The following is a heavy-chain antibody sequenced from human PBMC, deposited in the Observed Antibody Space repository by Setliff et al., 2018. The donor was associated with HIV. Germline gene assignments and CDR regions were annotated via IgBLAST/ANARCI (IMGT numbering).Heavy chain of an antibody. V-gene: IGHV1-46*04. CDR1: GYTFTTYY. CDR3: ARAPYSDYGFRPFDS. Sequence: ASVKVSCKASGYTFTTYYIHWERQAPGQGLEWMGIINPIGGTTKYAQKLQGRVTMTRDTSTTTVYMELSNLRSEDTAVYFCARAPYSDYGFRPFDSWGQGTLVTVSS. J-gene: IGHJ4*02. CDR2: INPIGGTT. D-gene: IGHD5-12*01.